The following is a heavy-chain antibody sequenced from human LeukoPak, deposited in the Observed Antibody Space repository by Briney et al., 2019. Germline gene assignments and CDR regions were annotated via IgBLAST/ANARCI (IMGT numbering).Heavy chain of an antibody. CDR1: GFTFGDYA. D-gene: IGHD6-13*01. Sequence: SLRLSCTASGFTFGDYAMSWFRQAPGKGLEWVGFIRSKAYGGTTEYAASVKGRFTISRDDSKSIAYLQMNSLKTEDTAVYYCTRDRSGSWDYYFDYWGQGTLVTVSS. CDR2: IRSKAYGGTT. CDR3: TRDRSGSWDYYFDY. V-gene: IGHV3-49*03. J-gene: IGHJ4*02.